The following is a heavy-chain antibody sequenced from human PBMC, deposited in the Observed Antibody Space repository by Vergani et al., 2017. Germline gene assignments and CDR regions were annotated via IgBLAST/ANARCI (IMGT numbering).Heavy chain of an antibody. J-gene: IGHJ4*02. V-gene: IGHV3-48*04. CDR3: ARDAFTYYYDSSGVGY. CDR1: GFTFSSYS. D-gene: IGHD3-22*01. Sequence: EVQLVESGGGLVQPGGSLRLSCAASGFTFSSYSMNWVRQAPGTGLEWVSYISSSSSTIYYADSVKGRFTISRDNAKNSLYLQMNSLRAEDTAVYYCARDAFTYYYDSSGVGYWGQGTLVTVSS. CDR2: ISSSSSTI.